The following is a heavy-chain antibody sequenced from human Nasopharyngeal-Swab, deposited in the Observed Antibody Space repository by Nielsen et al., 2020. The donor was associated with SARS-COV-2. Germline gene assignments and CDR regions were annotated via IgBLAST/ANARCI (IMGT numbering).Heavy chain of an antibody. V-gene: IGHV3-23*01. CDR1: GFTFSSYA. CDR3: VKDTIQDFDWLPRYFDY. J-gene: IGHJ4*02. CDR2: ISRSGGST. Sequence: GGSLRLSCAASGFTFSSYAMSWVRQAPGKGLECVSGISRSGGSTYYADSVKGRFTISRDNSKNTLYLQMKSLRAEDTALYYCVKDTIQDFDWLPRYFDYWGQGNLVTVSS. D-gene: IGHD3-9*01.